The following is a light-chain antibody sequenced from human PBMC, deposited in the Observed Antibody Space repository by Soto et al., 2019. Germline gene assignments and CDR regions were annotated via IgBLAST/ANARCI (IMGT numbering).Light chain of an antibody. CDR3: SSYTSSTTVV. Sequence: QSALTQPASVYGSPGQSITISCTGTSSDVGAYNYVSWYQHLPGKAPKLMIYDVSNRPSGVSNRFSGSKSGNTASLTISGLQAEDEADYYCSSYTSSTTVVFGGGTKLTVL. V-gene: IGLV2-14*03. CDR1: SSDVGAYNY. CDR2: DVS. J-gene: IGLJ2*01.